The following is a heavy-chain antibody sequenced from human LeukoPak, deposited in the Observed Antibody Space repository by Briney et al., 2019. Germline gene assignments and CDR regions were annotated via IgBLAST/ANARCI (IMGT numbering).Heavy chain of an antibody. J-gene: IGHJ4*02. CDR1: GGSFSSYA. CDR2: IIPFFGTS. CDR3: VRDSVTSANY. Sequence: SVKVSCKASGGSFSSYAISWVRQGPGQGLEWMGRIIPFFGTSNYAQKFQGRVTITTDESTTTVYMELSGLRFDDTAICYCVRDSVTSANYWGQGTQVAVSS. V-gene: IGHV1-69*05. D-gene: IGHD4-17*01.